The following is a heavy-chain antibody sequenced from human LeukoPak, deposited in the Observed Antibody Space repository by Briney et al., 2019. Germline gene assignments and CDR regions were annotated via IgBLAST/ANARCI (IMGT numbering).Heavy chain of an antibody. D-gene: IGHD6-13*01. V-gene: IGHV4-59*08. J-gene: IGHJ3*02. CDR1: GGSISSYY. CDR2: IYYTGST. Sequence: SETLSLTCTVSGGSISSYYWSWIRQPPGKGLEWIAYIYYTGSTNYNPSLKSRVTISVDTSKNQFSLKLSSVTAADTAVYYCARPRIAATFDAFDIWGQGTMVIVSS. CDR3: ARPRIAATFDAFDI.